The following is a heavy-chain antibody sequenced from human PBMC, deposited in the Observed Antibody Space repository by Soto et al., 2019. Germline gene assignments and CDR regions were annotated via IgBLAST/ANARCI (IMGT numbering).Heavy chain of an antibody. CDR1: GVTVSSNY. J-gene: IGHJ4*02. D-gene: IGHD5-18*01. CDR2: IYSGGST. CDR3: ARHGYNYGGGYFDY. V-gene: IGHV3-66*04. Sequence: GGSLRLSCAASGVTVSSNYMSWVRQAPGKGLEWVPVIYSGGSTYYADSVKGRFTISRDNSKNTLYLQMNSLRAEDTAVYYCARHGYNYGGGYFDYWGQGTLVTVSS.